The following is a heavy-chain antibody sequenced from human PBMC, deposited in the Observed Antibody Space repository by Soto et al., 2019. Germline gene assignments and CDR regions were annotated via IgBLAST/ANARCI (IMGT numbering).Heavy chain of an antibody. CDR1: GFALRTNRVV. CDR3: ANRPPWSSSWPYSFDY. J-gene: IGHJ4*02. D-gene: IGHD6-13*01. CDR2: IYWDDDK. Sequence: SCGTMVGPTETRTIMCSLSGFALRTNRVVVGCISTTQRKALECLALIYWDDDKRYSPSLKSRLTITKDTSKNQVVLTMTNMDPVDTATYYCANRPPWSSSWPYSFDYWGQGTLVSVSS. V-gene: IGHV2-5*02.